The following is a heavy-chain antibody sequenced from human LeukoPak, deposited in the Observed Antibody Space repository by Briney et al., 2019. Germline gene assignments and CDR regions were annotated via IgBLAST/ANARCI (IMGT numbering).Heavy chain of an antibody. CDR3: AKGPLRGTAAAIDY. V-gene: IGHV3-30*18. J-gene: IGHJ4*02. D-gene: IGHD2-2*01. CDR2: ISYDGRNK. Sequence: PGGSLRLSCAASGFTFSNYWMHWVRQAPGKGLERVAVISYDGRNKHYPDSVKGRFTISRDISTDTLWLQMDSLRTEDTAVYYCAKGPLRGTAAAIDYWGQGTLVTVSS. CDR1: GFTFSNYW.